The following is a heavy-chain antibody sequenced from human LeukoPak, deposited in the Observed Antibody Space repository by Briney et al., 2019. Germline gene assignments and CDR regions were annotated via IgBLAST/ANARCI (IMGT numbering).Heavy chain of an antibody. CDR3: ARGCSAGTPHNWFDP. Sequence: PSETLSLTCTVSGGSISGYYWSWLRQPPGKGLEWIGYIYYSGSTSYNPSLKSRVTISVDTSKNQFSLKLSSVTAADTAVYYCARGCSAGTPHNWFDPWGQGTLVTVSS. V-gene: IGHV4-59*01. J-gene: IGHJ5*02. D-gene: IGHD6-13*01. CDR1: GGSISGYY. CDR2: IYYSGST.